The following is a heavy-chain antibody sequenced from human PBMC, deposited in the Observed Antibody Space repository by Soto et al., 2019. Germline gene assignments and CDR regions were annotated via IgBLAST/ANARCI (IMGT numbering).Heavy chain of an antibody. J-gene: IGHJ4*02. D-gene: IGHD3-16*01. Sequence: SETLSLSCTVSGDSMINDDFYFSWIRQSPGKYLEWIAYISYSGSFYSSPSLQSPTSISVDTSKNLLSLKMNSVTATDTAAYYCASLRLGELSTDFDYWGQGILVTVYS. CDR3: ASLRLGELSTDFDY. CDR1: GDSMINDDFY. CDR2: ISYSGSF. V-gene: IGHV4-30-4*01.